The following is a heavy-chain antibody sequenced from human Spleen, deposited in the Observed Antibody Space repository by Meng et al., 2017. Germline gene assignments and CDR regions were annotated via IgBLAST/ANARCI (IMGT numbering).Heavy chain of an antibody. CDR2: INHSGST. V-gene: IGHV4-34*01. J-gene: IGHJ4*02. Sequence: QVPLHQVAEGLLQPSATLSLTCVVAGGSFSDYYWSGIRQPPGKGLEWIGEINHSGSTNYNPSLESRATISVDTSQNNLSLKLSSVTAADSAVYYCARGPTTMAHDFDYWGQGTLVTVSS. CDR1: GGSFSDYY. D-gene: IGHD4-11*01. CDR3: ARGPTTMAHDFDY.